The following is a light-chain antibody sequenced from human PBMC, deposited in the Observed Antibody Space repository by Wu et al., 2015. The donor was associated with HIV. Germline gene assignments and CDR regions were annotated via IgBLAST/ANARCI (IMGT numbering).Light chain of an antibody. CDR3: QQYSNWPFS. Sequence: EIVLTQSPGTLSLSPGERATLSCRASQSVSSSYLAWYQQKPGQAPRLLIYDASTRATGIPARFSGSGSGAEFTLTISSLQSEDFAVYYCQQYSNWPFSFGQGTKLEI. CDR2: DAS. J-gene: IGKJ2*03. CDR1: QSVSSSY. V-gene: IGKV3-15*01.